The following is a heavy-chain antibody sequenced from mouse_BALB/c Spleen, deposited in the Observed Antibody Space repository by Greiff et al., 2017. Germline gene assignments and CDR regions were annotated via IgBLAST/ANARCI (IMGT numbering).Heavy chain of an antibody. J-gene: IGHJ2*01. CDR1: GYSITSGYY. CDR3: ARDPPGNYFDY. CDR2: ISYDGSN. V-gene: IGHV3-6*02. Sequence: ESGPGLVKPSQSLSLTCSVTGYSITSGYYWNWIRQFPGNKLEWMGYISYDGSNNYNPSLKNRISITRDTSKNQFFLKLNSVTTEDTATYYCARDPPGNYFDYWGQGTTLTVSS.